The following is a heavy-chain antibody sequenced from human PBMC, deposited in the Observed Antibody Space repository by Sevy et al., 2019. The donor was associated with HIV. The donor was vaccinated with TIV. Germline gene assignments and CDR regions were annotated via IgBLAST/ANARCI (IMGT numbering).Heavy chain of an antibody. J-gene: IGHJ3*02. CDR2: INHSGST. CDR1: GGSFSGYY. CDR3: ARHCSGTSCSHAFDI. Sequence: SETLSLTCAVYGGSFSGYYWSWIRQPPGKGLEWIGEINHSGSTNYNPSLKSRVTISGDTSKNHFSLGLSSVTAADTAVYYCARHCSGTSCSHAFDIWGQGTMVTVSS. D-gene: IGHD2-2*01. V-gene: IGHV4-34*01.